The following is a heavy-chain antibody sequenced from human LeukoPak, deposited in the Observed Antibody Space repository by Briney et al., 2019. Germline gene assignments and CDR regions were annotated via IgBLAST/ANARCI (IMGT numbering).Heavy chain of an antibody. CDR1: GYTFTSNG. Sequence: ASVKVSCKTSGYTFTSNGISWVRQAPGQGLEWMGWISAYNGNTNYEQKLQGRVTMTTDTSTSTAYMELRSLRSDDTAVYYCARDRGARLNYYDSSGYSSFGYWGQGTLVTVSS. D-gene: IGHD3-22*01. CDR3: ARDRGARLNYYDSSGYSSFGY. J-gene: IGHJ4*02. V-gene: IGHV1-18*01. CDR2: ISAYNGNT.